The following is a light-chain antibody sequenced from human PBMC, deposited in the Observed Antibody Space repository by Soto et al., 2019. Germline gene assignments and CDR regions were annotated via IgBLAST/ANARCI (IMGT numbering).Light chain of an antibody. J-gene: IGKJ1*01. Sequence: EIVLAQSPGTLSLSPGERATLFCRASQSVSNNYLAWYQQKPGQAPRLLIYGASNRATGIPDRFSGSGSGTDFTLTISRLEPEDFAVYYCQQYGSSGTFGQGTTGDIK. V-gene: IGKV3-20*01. CDR3: QQYGSSGT. CDR1: QSVSNNY. CDR2: GAS.